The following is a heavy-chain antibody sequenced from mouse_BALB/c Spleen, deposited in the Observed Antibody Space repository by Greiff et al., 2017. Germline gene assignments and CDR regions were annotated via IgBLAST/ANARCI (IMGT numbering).Heavy chain of an antibody. V-gene: IGHV1-18*01. CDR1: GYSFTGYT. D-gene: IGHD1-1*01. CDR2: INPYNGGT. Sequence: EVMLVESGPELVKPGASMKISCKASGYSFTGYTMNWVKQSHGKNLEWIGLINPYNGGTSYNQKFKGKATLTVDKSSSTAYMELLSLTSEDSAVYYCARRGYYGSSFYAMDYWGQGTSVTVSS. J-gene: IGHJ4*01. CDR3: ARRGYYGSSFYAMDY.